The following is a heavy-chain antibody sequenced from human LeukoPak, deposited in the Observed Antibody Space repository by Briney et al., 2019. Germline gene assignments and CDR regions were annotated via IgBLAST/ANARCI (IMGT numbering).Heavy chain of an antibody. Sequence: GGSLRLSRAASGFTFSSCAMSWVRQAPGKGLEWVSAISGSGGSTYYADSVKGRFTISRDNSKNTLYLQMNSLRAEDTAVYYCAKHALPTQITMIVMGAYFDYWAQGTLVTVSS. V-gene: IGHV3-23*01. J-gene: IGHJ4*02. CDR1: GFTFSSCA. D-gene: IGHD3-22*01. CDR3: AKHALPTQITMIVMGAYFDY. CDR2: ISGSGGST.